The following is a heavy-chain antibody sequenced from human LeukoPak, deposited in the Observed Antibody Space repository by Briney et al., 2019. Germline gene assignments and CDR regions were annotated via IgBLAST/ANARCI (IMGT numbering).Heavy chain of an antibody. CDR1: GGTFSSYA. Sequence: ASVKVSCKASGGTFSSYAISWVRQAPGQGLEWMGGIIPIFGTANYAQKFQGRVTMTRDMSTSTVYMELSSLRSEDTAVYYCARVVGSYGYKGYFDYWGQGTLVTVSS. D-gene: IGHD5-18*01. V-gene: IGHV1-69*05. J-gene: IGHJ4*02. CDR3: ARVVGSYGYKGYFDY. CDR2: IIPIFGTA.